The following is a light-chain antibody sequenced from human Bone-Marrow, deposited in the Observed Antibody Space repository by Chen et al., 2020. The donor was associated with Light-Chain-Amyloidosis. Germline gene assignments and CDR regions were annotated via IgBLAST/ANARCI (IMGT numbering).Light chain of an antibody. CDR3: QSADSSGTYEVI. CDR2: RDT. V-gene: IGLV3-25*03. J-gene: IGLJ2*01. Sequence: SYELTQPPSVSVSPGQTARITCSGDDLPTKYAYWYQKKPGHAPVLVIHRDTERPSGISERCSGSSSGTTATLTISGVQAEDEADYHGQSADSSGTYEVIFGGGTKLTVL. CDR1: DLPTKY.